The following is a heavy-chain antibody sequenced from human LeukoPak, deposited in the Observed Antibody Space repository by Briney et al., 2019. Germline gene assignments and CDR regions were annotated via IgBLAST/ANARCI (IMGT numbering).Heavy chain of an antibody. CDR3: VLGYCSGGSCYSFDY. V-gene: IGHV1-69*01. CDR2: IIPIFGTA. Sequence: SVKVSCKASGGTFSSYAISWVRQAPGQGLEWMGGIIPIFGTANYAQEFQGRVTITADESTSTAYMELSSLRSEDTAVYYCVLGYCSGGSCYSFDYWGQGTLVTVSS. D-gene: IGHD2-15*01. CDR1: GGTFSSYA. J-gene: IGHJ4*02.